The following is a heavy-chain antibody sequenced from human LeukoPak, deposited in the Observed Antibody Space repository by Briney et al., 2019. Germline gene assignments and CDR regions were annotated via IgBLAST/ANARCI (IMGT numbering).Heavy chain of an antibody. CDR1: GGSISSYY. CDR3: ARACVTINYDY. CDR2: IYYSGST. Sequence: PSETLSLTCTVSGGSISSYYWSWIRQPPGKGLEWIGYIYYSGSTNYNPSLKSRVTISVDTSKNQFSLKLSSVTAADTAVYYCARACVTINYDYWGQGTLVTVSS. D-gene: IGHD3-10*01. J-gene: IGHJ4*02. V-gene: IGHV4-59*01.